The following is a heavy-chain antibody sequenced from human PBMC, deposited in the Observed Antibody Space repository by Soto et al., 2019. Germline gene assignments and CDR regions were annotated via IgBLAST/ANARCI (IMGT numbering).Heavy chain of an antibody. CDR3: AKDGAYYYGSGSYFPQPAVTFGGVIATHYFDY. CDR1: GFTFSSYG. CDR2: ISYDGSNK. D-gene: IGHD3-10*01. Sequence: GGSLRLSCAASGFTFSSYGMHWVRQAPGKGLEWVAVISYDGSNKYYADSVKGRFTISRDNSKNTLYLQMNSLRAEDTAVYYCAKDGAYYYGSGSYFPQPAVTFGGVIATHYFDYWGQGTLVTVSS. V-gene: IGHV3-30*18. J-gene: IGHJ4*02.